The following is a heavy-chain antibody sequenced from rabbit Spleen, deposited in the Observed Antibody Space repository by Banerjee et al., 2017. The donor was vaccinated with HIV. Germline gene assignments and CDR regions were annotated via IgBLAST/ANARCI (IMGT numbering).Heavy chain of an antibody. CDR1: GFDFSSYY. Sequence: QLKETGGGLVQPGGSLTLSCKASGFDFSSYYMSWVRQAPGKGLEWIGIIYAGKGSTDYASWVNGRFTISSDNAQNTVDLQMNSLTAADTATYFCARAYTYGYAGYAYTFNLWGQGTLVTVS. J-gene: IGHJ4*01. V-gene: IGHV1S7*01. CDR3: ARAYTYGYAGYAYTFNL. D-gene: IGHD6-1*01. CDR2: IYAGKGST.